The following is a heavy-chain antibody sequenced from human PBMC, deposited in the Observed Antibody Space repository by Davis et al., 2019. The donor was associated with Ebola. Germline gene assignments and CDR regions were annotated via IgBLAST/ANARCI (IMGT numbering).Heavy chain of an antibody. CDR3: ARSGYLIVATRWPDY. CDR2: INAGNGNT. D-gene: IGHD5-12*01. V-gene: IGHV1-3*01. CDR1: GGTFSSYA. J-gene: IGHJ4*02. Sequence: AASVTVSCKASGGTFSSYAISWVRQAPGQRLEWMGWINAGNGNTKYSQKFQGRVTITRDTSASTAYMELSSLRSEDTAVYYCARSGYLIVATRWPDYWGQGTLVTVSS.